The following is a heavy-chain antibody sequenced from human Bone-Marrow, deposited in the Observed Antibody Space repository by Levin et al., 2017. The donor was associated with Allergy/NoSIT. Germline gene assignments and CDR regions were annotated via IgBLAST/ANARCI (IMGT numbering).Heavy chain of an antibody. D-gene: IGHD6-19*01. V-gene: IGHV3-7*01. CDR2: IKKDGSEK. CDR3: GSSSITVAGTGGFDY. J-gene: IGHJ4*02. CDR1: GFAFNKAW. Sequence: GGSLRLSCAASGFAFNKAWVNWVRQAPGKGLEWVANIKKDGSEKYYVDSVKGRFTISRDNAKNSLFLEMSSLRVDDTAVYYCGSSSITVAGTGGFDYWGQGTLVTVSS.